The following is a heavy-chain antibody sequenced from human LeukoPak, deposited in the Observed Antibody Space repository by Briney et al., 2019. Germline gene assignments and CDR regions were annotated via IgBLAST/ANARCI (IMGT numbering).Heavy chain of an antibody. D-gene: IGHD3-3*01. CDR3: AREARSFWSARNYFDY. CDR2: IYYAGSA. CDR1: NGSINRYY. V-gene: IGHV4-59*01. J-gene: IGHJ4*02. Sequence: SETLSLTCTVSNGSINRYYWSWIRQPPGRGLEWLGSIYYAGSATYSPSLGSRVSMSVDTTNNQFSLTLTSVNAADMAIYYCAREARSFWSARNYFDYWGQGTLIAVSS.